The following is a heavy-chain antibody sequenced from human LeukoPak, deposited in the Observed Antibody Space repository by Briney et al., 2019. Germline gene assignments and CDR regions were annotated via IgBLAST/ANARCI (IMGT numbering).Heavy chain of an antibody. CDR3: AKDAYSSGWYGVYFDY. D-gene: IGHD6-19*01. V-gene: IGHV3-74*01. CDR1: GFTFSGYW. Sequence: GGSLRLSCAASGFTFSGYWVHWVRQAPGKGLVWVSRINSDGSSTSYADSVKGRFTISRDNAKNSLYLQMNSLRAEDTALYYCAKDAYSSGWYGVYFDYWGQGTLVTVSS. CDR2: INSDGSST. J-gene: IGHJ4*02.